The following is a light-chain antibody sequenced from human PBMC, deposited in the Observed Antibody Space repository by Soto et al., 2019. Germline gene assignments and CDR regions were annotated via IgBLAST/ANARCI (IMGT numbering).Light chain of an antibody. Sequence: EIVLTQSPGTLSLSTGERATLSCRASQSVSNNYLAWYQQKPGQAPRLLIYGASNRATGIPDRFSGSGSGTDFTLTIGRLEPEDFVVFYCYQYGSTPPTFGQGTKVDI. V-gene: IGKV3-20*01. CDR3: YQYGSTPPT. CDR1: QSVSNNY. J-gene: IGKJ1*01. CDR2: GAS.